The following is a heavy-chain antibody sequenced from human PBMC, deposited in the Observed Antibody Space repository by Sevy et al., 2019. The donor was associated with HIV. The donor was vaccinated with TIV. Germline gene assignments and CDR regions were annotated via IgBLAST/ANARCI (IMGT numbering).Heavy chain of an antibody. J-gene: IGHJ6*02. D-gene: IGHD6-19*01. Sequence: ASVKVSCKASGYTFTGYYMHWVRQAPGQGLERMGWINPNSGGTNYAQKFQGRVTMTRDTSISTAYMELSRLRSDDTAVYCCARDRESSGWYGMDVWGPGTTVTVSS. CDR2: INPNSGGT. CDR1: GYTFTGYY. CDR3: ARDRESSGWYGMDV. V-gene: IGHV1-2*02.